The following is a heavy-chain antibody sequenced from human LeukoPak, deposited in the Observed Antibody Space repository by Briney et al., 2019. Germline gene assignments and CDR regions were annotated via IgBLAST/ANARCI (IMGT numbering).Heavy chain of an antibody. CDR3: ARDPADADAFDI. CDR1: GFTFSSYA. D-gene: IGHD5-24*01. CDR2: ISGSGGRT. Sequence: GGSLRLSCAASGFTFSSYAMSWVRQAPGKGLEWVSAISGSGGRTYYADSVKGRFTISRDNSKNTLYLQMNSLRAEDTAVYYCARDPADADAFDIWGQGTMVTVSS. J-gene: IGHJ3*02. V-gene: IGHV3-23*01.